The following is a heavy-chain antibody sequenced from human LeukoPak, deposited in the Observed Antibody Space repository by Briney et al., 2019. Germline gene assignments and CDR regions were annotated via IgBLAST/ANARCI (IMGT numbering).Heavy chain of an antibody. CDR3: AREEDSSGYYPFDY. Sequence: SCKXSGYTFTXXYMYWVRQAPGQGLEWMGRINPNSGGTNYAVNFQGRVTMTRDTSISTAYMELSRLRSDDTAIYYCAREEDSSGYYPFDYWGQGTLVTVSS. D-gene: IGHD3-22*01. V-gene: IGHV1-2*06. J-gene: IGHJ4*02. CDR2: INPNSGGT. CDR1: GYTFTXXY.